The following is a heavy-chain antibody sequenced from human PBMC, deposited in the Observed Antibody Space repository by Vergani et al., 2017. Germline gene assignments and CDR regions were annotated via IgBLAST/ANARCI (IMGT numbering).Heavy chain of an antibody. CDR1: GFPFSSYA. CDR2: ISYDGSNK. J-gene: IGHJ3*02. Sequence: QVQLVESGGGVVQPGRSLRLSCAASGFPFSSYAMHWVRQAPGKGLEWVAVISYDGSNKYYADSVKGRFTISRDNSKNTLYLQMNSLRAEDTAVYYCARGSVLRFLEWLLTDAFDIWGQGTMVTVSS. V-gene: IGHV3-30-3*01. D-gene: IGHD3-3*01. CDR3: ARGSVLRFLEWLLTDAFDI.